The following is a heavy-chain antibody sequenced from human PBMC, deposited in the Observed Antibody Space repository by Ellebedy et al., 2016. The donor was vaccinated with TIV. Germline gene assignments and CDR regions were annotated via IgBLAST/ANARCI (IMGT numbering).Heavy chain of an antibody. CDR1: GDSISDSAFY. D-gene: IGHD1-14*01. Sequence: SETLSLXCTVSGDSISDSAFYWGWIRQSPGKGLEWIGNIYFSGNTYYNPSLRSRVTISVDTSKNQFSLNLSSVTAADTAVYFCARLRQSRDRSHWYFDLWGRGTLVTVSS. CDR3: ARLRQSRDRSHWYFDL. V-gene: IGHV4-39*07. CDR2: IYFSGNT. J-gene: IGHJ2*01.